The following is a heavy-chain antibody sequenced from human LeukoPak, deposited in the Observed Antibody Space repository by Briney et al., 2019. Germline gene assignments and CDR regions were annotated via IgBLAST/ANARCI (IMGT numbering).Heavy chain of an antibody. D-gene: IGHD3-22*01. J-gene: IGHJ4*02. V-gene: IGHV3-7*03. CDR1: GFTFSSYA. CDR3: AREYYYDSSGYYY. CDR2: IKHDGSEK. Sequence: GGSLRLSCASSGFTFSSYAMSWVRQAPGKGLEWVANIKHDGSEKNYVDSVKGRFTISRDNSKNTLYLQMNSLRAEDTAVYYCAREYYYDSSGYYYWGQGTLVTASS.